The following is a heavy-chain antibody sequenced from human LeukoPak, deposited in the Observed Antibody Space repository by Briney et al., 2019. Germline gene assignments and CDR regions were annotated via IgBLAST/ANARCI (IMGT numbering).Heavy chain of an antibody. CDR1: GYTFTERG. CDR3: GKRSIGCAREP. Sequence: ASVKVSCKASGYTFTERGSSWMRHVPGQGREWMGWISATSGNTYYAGTFQDRVTMTTEGSTNTAYVVLSEPTVDDRAVHYCGKRSIGCAREPSGQGNLVTVSS. J-gene: IGHJ5*02. CDR2: ISATSGNT. D-gene: IGHD1-26*01. V-gene: IGHV1-18*01.